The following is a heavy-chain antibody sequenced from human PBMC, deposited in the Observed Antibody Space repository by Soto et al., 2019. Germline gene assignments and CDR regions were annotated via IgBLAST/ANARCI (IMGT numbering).Heavy chain of an antibody. CDR1: GYTFTSYD. Sequence: SVKVSCKASGYTFTSYDISWVRQAPGQGLEWMGGIIPIFGTANYAQKFQGRVTITADESTSTAYMELSSLRSEDTAVYYCASLGPSDYWGQGTLVTVSS. J-gene: IGHJ4*02. V-gene: IGHV1-69*13. CDR2: IIPIFGTA. CDR3: ASLGPSDY.